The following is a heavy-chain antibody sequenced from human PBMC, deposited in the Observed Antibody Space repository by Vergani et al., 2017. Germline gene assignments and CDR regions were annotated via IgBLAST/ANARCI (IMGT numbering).Heavy chain of an antibody. CDR3: VKDIAASGNYWYFDL. Sequence: EVHLVESGGGLVQPGRSLRLSCAASGFTFDDYAMHWVRQAPGKGLEWVSGINWNSDSIAYADSVKGRFTISRDNAKNPLYLQMNSLRAEDTALYYCVKDIAASGNYWYFDLWGRGTLVTVSS. D-gene: IGHD6-13*01. CDR2: INWNSDSI. J-gene: IGHJ2*01. CDR1: GFTFDDYA. V-gene: IGHV3-9*01.